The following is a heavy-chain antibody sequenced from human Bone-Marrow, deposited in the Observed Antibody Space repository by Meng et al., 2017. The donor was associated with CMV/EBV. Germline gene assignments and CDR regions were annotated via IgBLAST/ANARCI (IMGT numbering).Heavy chain of an antibody. CDR1: GFTFDDYG. D-gene: IGHD3-3*01. CDR3: ARDFWRGLDY. J-gene: IGHJ4*02. V-gene: IGHV3-20*04. CDR2: INWNGGST. Sequence: GESLKISCAASGFTFDDYGMSWVRQAPGKGLEWVSGINWNGGSTGYADSVKGRFTISGDNAKNSLYLQMNSLRAEDTALYYCARDFWRGLDYWGQGTLVTVSS.